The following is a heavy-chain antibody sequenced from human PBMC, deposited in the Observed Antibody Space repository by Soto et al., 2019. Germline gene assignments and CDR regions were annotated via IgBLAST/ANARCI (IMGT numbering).Heavy chain of an antibody. CDR2: ISAAANT. J-gene: IGHJ4*02. Sequence: GGSLRLSCAASGFTFSNYAMSWVRQAPGKGLEWVSAISAAANTYYADSVKGRFTISRDNSKNTLSLQMNSLGAEDTALYYCAEQVRDGTSSPYIFDYWGQGSLVTVSS. D-gene: IGHD6-6*01. CDR3: AEQVRDGTSSPYIFDY. CDR1: GFTFSNYA. V-gene: IGHV3-23*01.